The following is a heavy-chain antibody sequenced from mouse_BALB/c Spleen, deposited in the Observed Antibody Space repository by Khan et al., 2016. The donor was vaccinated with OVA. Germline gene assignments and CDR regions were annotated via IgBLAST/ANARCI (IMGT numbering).Heavy chain of an antibody. CDR3: AREEALYYFDY. Sequence: QVQLKQSGGELVRPGTSVKLSCKTSGYTFTSYWIHWVKQRSGQGLEWIARIYPGTDNTYYNENFKDKATLTADKSSSTVYLQLSSLKSEDSAVFFCAREEALYYFDYWGQGTTLTVSS. D-gene: IGHD3-2*02. V-gene: IGHV1-76*01. CDR2: IYPGTDNT. CDR1: GYTFTSYW. J-gene: IGHJ2*01.